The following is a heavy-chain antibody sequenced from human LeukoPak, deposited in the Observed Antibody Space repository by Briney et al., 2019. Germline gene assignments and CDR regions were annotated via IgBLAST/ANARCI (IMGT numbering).Heavy chain of an antibody. Sequence: GGSLRLSCAASGFTFSSYAMSWVRQAPGKGLEWVSAISGSGGSTYYADSVKGRFTISRDNSKNTLYLQMNSLRAKDTAVYYCAKVGTPQLWLPYFDYWGQGTLVTVSS. D-gene: IGHD5-18*01. CDR3: AKVGTPQLWLPYFDY. J-gene: IGHJ4*02. V-gene: IGHV3-23*01. CDR1: GFTFSSYA. CDR2: ISGSGGST.